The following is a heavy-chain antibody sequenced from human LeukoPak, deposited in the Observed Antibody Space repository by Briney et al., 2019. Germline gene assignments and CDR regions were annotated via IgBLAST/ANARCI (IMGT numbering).Heavy chain of an antibody. CDR2: IYYSGST. Sequence: SETLSLTCTVSGGSISSYYWSWVRRPPGKGLEWIGYIYYSGSTNYNPSLKSRVTISVDTSKNQFSLKLSSVTAADTAVYYCAGGYYDSTLSYYFDYWGQGALVTVSS. CDR3: AGGYYDSTLSYYFDY. J-gene: IGHJ4*02. D-gene: IGHD3-22*01. CDR1: GGSISSYY. V-gene: IGHV4-59*01.